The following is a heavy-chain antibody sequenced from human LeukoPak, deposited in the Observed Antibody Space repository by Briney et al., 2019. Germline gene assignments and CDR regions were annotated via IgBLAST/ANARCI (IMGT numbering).Heavy chain of an antibody. CDR1: GFTFSSNA. D-gene: IGHD6-19*01. J-gene: IGHJ4*02. V-gene: IGHV3-23*01. Sequence: GGSLRLSCAASGFTFSSNAMSWVRQAPGKGLEWVSAISGSDARTYYADSVKGRFAISRDNSKNTLYLQMSSLRAEDTAVYYCAKPLSGWYSFDYWGQGTLVTVSS. CDR2: ISGSDART. CDR3: AKPLSGWYSFDY.